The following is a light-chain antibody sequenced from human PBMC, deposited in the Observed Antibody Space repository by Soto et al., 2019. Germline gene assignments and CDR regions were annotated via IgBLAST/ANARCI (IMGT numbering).Light chain of an antibody. V-gene: IGLV2-11*01. CDR1: SYDIGSFDY. J-gene: IGLJ2*01. Sequence: QSALTQPRSVSGSPGQSVTISCSGTSYDIGSFDYVSWYQQYPGRAPRLIIHEVNKRPSGVPDRFSGSKSGTTASLTISGLHPDDEADYYCCSYAGDSVVWIFXGGTKLAVL. CDR3: CSYAGDSVVWI. CDR2: EVN.